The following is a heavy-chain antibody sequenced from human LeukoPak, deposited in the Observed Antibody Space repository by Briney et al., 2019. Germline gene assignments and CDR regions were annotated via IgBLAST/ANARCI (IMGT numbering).Heavy chain of an antibody. J-gene: IGHJ4*02. CDR1: GYTFTSYD. V-gene: IGHV1-8*01. D-gene: IGHD5-18*01. Sequence: GASVKVSCKASGYTFTSYDINWVRQATGQGLEWMGWMNPNSGNTGYAQKFQGRVTMTRNTSISTAYMELSSLRSEDTAVYYCARGDTAMGDFDYWGQGTLVTVSS. CDR3: ARGDTAMGDFDY. CDR2: MNPNSGNT.